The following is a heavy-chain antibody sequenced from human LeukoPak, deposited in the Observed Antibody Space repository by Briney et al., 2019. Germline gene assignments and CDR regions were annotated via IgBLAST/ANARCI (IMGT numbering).Heavy chain of an antibody. J-gene: IGHJ4*02. CDR2: IYYSGST. V-gene: IGHV4-59*01. D-gene: IGHD5-18*01. Sequence: SETLSLTCTVSGGSISSYYWSWIRQPPGKGLEWLGYIYYSGSTNYNPSLKSRVTISVDTSKNQFSLKLSSVTAADTAVYYCARADTAMVTPLDYWGQGTLVTVSS. CDR1: GGSISSYY. CDR3: ARADTAMVTPLDY.